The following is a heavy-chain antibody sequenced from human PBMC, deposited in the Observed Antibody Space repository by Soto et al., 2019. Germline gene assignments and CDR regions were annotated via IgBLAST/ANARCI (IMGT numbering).Heavy chain of an antibody. CDR3: ARDIVDTAMEYFDY. CDR1: CYTFTSYG. CDR2: ISAYNGNT. Sequence: ASVKVSCKASCYTFTSYGISWVRQAPGQGPERMGWISAYNGNTNYAQKLQGRVTMNTGTSASTAYMELRSLRSDDTVVYYCARDIVDTAMEYFDYWGQGTLVTVSS. V-gene: IGHV1-18*01. J-gene: IGHJ4*02. D-gene: IGHD5-18*01.